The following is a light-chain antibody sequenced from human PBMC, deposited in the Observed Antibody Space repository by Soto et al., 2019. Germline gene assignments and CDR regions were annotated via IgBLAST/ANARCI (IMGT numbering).Light chain of an antibody. CDR2: GAS. Sequence: EIVMTQYPATLSGSPGELATLSCSARQRVRRNVAWYQQQPRQAPRLLIYGASTMATGIPARFSGSGSGTEFTLTISCLQSEDFAFYYCQQYNYWLPLYTFGKGNKLAI. CDR3: QQYNYWLPLYT. CDR1: QRVRRN. V-gene: IGKV3-15*01. J-gene: IGKJ2*01.